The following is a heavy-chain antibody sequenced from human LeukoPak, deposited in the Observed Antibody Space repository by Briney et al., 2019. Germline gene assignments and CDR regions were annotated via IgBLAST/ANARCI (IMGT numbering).Heavy chain of an antibody. J-gene: IGHJ3*01. CDR2: IWHDGSYK. V-gene: IGHV3-33*01. CDR1: GFTLSTYG. CDR3: ARNQY. Sequence: GGSLRLSCAASGFTLSTYGMHWVRQAPGKGLEWVAFIWHDGSYKYYADSVKGRFTISRDNAKNSLSLQMNSLRADDTAVYYCARNQYWGQGTLVTVSS.